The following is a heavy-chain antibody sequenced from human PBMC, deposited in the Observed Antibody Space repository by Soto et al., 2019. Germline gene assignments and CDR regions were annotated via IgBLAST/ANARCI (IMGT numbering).Heavy chain of an antibody. CDR2: INPNSGGT. CDR3: ARDGGSGSYFSDYYYYYGMDV. Sequence: AASVKVSCKASGYTFTGYYMHWVRQAPGQGLEWMGWINPNSGGTNYAQKFQGWVTMTRDTSISTAYMGLSRLRSDDTAVYYCARDGGSGSYFSDYYYYYGMDVWGQGTTVTVSS. J-gene: IGHJ6*02. CDR1: GYTFTGYY. D-gene: IGHD3-10*01. V-gene: IGHV1-2*04.